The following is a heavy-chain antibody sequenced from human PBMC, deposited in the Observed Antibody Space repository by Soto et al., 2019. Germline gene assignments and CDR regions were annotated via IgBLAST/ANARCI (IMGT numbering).Heavy chain of an antibody. CDR1: GYTFSSFS. Sequence: QIQMVQSGAEVKQPGASVKISCKTSGYTFSSFSINWVRQPPGQGLEWMAWISTTSGNTHYAERVQGRVTVTLDKSARTAFMEMWGLTSDDTAVYFCARDNGYYDFWGQGTLVTVSS. D-gene: IGHD2-8*01. CDR2: ISTTSGNT. J-gene: IGHJ4*02. CDR3: ARDNGYYDF. V-gene: IGHV1-18*01.